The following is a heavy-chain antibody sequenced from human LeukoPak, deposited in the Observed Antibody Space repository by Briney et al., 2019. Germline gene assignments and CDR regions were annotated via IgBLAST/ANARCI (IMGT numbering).Heavy chain of an antibody. J-gene: IGHJ4*02. Sequence: SETLSLTCTVSGGSINSYYWSWIRQPPGKGLEWIGYIYYSGSTNYNPSLKSRVTISVDTSKNQFSLSLRSVTAADTAVYYCARTDYSNYVDYWGQGTLVTVSS. D-gene: IGHD4-11*01. CDR3: ARTDYSNYVDY. V-gene: IGHV4-59*01. CDR1: GGSINSYY. CDR2: IYYSGST.